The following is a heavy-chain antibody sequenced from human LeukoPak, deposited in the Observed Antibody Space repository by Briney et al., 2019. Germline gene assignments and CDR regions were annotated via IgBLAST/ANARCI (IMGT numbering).Heavy chain of an antibody. CDR2: IRHDGSNK. CDR3: AKGDKMLTWRRTYNRFDP. V-gene: IGHV3-30*02. D-gene: IGHD3-16*01. Sequence: GSLRLSCAASGFIFNSYGMHWVRPAPGKGLEWVAFIRHDGSNKYYADSVRGRFTISRDNSKNTPYLQMNSLRAEDTAVYFCAKGDKMLTWRRTYNRFDPWGQGTLVTVSS. CDR1: GFIFNSYG. J-gene: IGHJ5*02.